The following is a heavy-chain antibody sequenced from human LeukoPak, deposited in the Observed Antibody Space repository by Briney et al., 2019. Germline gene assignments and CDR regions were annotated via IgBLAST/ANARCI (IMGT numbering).Heavy chain of an antibody. CDR1: GCTFSSYW. D-gene: IGHD1-14*01. J-gene: IGHJ6*04. CDR3: ARDPLISTGGGHSLLGYGMDV. Sequence: PGGSLRLSCAVSGCTFSSYWMSWVRQTPGKGLEWVANIKQDGSEKYYVDSVKGRFTISRDNAKNSLNLQMSSLRADDTAVYYCARDPLISTGGGHSLLGYGMDVWGKGTTVTVSS. CDR2: IKQDGSEK. V-gene: IGHV3-7*03.